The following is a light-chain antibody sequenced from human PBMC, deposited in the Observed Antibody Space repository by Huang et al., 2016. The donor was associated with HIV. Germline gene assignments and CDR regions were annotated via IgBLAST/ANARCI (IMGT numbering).Light chain of an antibody. CDR1: QDIANS. J-gene: IGKJ1*01. Sequence: DIQMTQTPSAMSASVGDRVTITCRASQDIANSLAWFQQKPGKVPRPLIYGTSTLRSGVPYRFSDSGSGTEFTLTISSLQPEDFATYYCLQHNTYPWMFGQGTKVEVK. CDR2: GTS. CDR3: LQHNTYPWM. V-gene: IGKV1-17*03.